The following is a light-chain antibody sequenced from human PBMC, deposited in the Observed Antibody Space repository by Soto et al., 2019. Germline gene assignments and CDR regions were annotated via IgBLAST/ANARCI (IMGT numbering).Light chain of an antibody. Sequence: QSVLTQPPSASGTPGQRVTISCSGARSIFASNTVLSYQQLPGGGPKLLIYNNDPRPSGGPDRFSGSASGTSASLAISGLQSDDEDDYYCAAWDGTLVSVVFGGGTKVTVL. CDR2: NND. CDR3: AAWDGTLVSVV. CDR1: RSIFASNT. J-gene: IGLJ2*01. V-gene: IGLV1-44*01.